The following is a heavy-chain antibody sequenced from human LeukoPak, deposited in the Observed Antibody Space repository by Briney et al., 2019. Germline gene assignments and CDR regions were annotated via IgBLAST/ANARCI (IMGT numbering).Heavy chain of an antibody. V-gene: IGHV3-23*01. D-gene: IGHD3-9*01. Sequence: GGSLRLSCAASGFTFSSYAMSWVRQAPGKGLEWVSAISGSGGSTYYADSVKGRFTISRDNSKNTLYLQMNSLRAEDTAVYYCAKIRYFDWLFLYYFDYWGQGTLVTVSS. CDR1: GFTFSSYA. CDR3: AKIRYFDWLFLYYFDY. J-gene: IGHJ4*02. CDR2: ISGSGGST.